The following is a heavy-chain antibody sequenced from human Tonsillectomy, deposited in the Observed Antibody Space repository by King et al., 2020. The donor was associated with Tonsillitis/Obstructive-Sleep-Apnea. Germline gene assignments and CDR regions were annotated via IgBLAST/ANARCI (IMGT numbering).Heavy chain of an antibody. J-gene: IGHJ6*03. CDR1: GGSISSYY. D-gene: IGHD4-11*01. CDR2: IYYTGST. V-gene: IGHV4-59*08. CDR3: ARQYSSGVRFYDYFYMDV. Sequence: VQLQESGPGLVKPSETLSLTCTVSGGSISSYYWSWIRQSPGKGLEWIGFIYYTGSTNYNPSLKSRVTISVDTSKNQFSLKLSSVTAADTAVYYCARQYSSGVRFYDYFYMDVWGKGTTVTVSS.